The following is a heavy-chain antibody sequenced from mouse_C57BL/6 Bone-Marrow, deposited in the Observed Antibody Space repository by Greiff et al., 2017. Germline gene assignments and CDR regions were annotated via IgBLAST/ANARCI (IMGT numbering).Heavy chain of an antibody. D-gene: IGHD1-1*01. Sequence: EVQLVESGGDLVKPGGSLKLSCAASGFTFSSYGMSWVRQTPDKRLEWVATISSGGSYTYYPDSVKGRFTISRDNAKNTLYLQMSSLKSEDKAMYYCARAYYYGSWFAYWGQGTLVTVSA. CDR1: GFTFSSYG. CDR2: ISSGGSYT. J-gene: IGHJ3*01. CDR3: ARAYYYGSWFAY. V-gene: IGHV5-6*01.